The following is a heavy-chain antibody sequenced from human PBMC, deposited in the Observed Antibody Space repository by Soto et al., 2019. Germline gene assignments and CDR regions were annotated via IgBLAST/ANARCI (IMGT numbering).Heavy chain of an antibody. CDR3: AKQQMGVIRALDY. CDR2: IRETGNT. J-gene: IGHJ4*02. D-gene: IGHD1-26*01. V-gene: IGHV3-23*01. CDR1: GFTFSNYA. Sequence: EVQILQSGGGLEQPGGSLRLSCAASGFTFSNYAMSWIRQAPGKGLEWVSTIRETGNTYYADSLGGCIATPKDNSENTLDLHMSILRAEDAVVYYCAKQQMGVIRALDYWGQGTLVTVSS.